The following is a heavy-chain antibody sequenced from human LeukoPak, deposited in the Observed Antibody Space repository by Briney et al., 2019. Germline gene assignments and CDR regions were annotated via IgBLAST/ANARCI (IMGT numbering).Heavy chain of an antibody. V-gene: IGHV1-18*01. CDR2: ISAYNGNT. J-gene: IGHJ4*02. D-gene: IGHD3-22*01. CDR1: GYTFTSYG. CDR3: AGDESLVVTTSGYFDY. Sequence: ASVKVSCKASGYTFTSYGISWVRQAPGQGLEWMGWISAYNGNTNYAQKLQGRVTMTTDTSTSTAYMELRSLRSDDTAVYYCAGDESLVVTTSGYFDYWGQGTLVTVSS.